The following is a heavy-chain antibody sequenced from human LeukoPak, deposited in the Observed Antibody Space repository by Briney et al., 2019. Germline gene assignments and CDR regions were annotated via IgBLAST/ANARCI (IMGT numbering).Heavy chain of an antibody. D-gene: IGHD3-22*01. J-gene: IGHJ6*02. Sequence: ASVKVSCKASGGTFSSYVISWVRQAPGQGLEWMGGIIPIFGTANYAQKFQGRVTITADESTSTAYMELSSLRSEDTAVYYCARGRDYDSSGYRKNYYYYGMDVWGQGTTVTVSS. CDR2: IIPIFGTA. V-gene: IGHV1-69*13. CDR1: GGTFSSYV. CDR3: ARGRDYDSSGYRKNYYYYGMDV.